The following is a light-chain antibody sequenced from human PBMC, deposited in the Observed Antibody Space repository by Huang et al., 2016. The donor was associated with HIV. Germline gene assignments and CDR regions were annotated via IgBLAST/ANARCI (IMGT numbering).Light chain of an antibody. V-gene: IGKV1-NL1*01. J-gene: IGKJ2*01. CDR2: AAS. CDR3: QQYYGTPYT. CDR1: RGISDS. Sequence: DIQVTQSPSSLSASVGDRVTVTCRTNRGISDSLVWYQQKPGRAPKLLVYAASRLESGVPSRFSGSGAGADFTLTINNLQPEDFATYYCQQYYGTPYTFGQGTKVEIK.